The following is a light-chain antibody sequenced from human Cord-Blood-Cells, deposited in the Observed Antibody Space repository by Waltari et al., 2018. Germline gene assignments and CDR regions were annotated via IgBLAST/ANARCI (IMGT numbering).Light chain of an antibody. Sequence: DIQMTQSPSSLSASVGDRVTITCRASQSISSYLNWNQQKPGKRPKLLIYAASSLQSGVPSRFSGSGSGTDFTLTISSLQPEDFATYYCQQSYSTPQTFGQGTKVEIK. V-gene: IGKV1-39*01. CDR1: QSISSY. CDR3: QQSYSTPQT. CDR2: AAS. J-gene: IGKJ1*01.